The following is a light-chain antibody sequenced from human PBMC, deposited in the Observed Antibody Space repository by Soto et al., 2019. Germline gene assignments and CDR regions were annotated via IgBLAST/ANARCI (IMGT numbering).Light chain of an antibody. CDR1: NSNIGAGYD. Sequence: QSVLTQPPSVSGAPGQRVTISCTGSNSNIGAGYDVHWYQQLPGTAPKLLIYGNSNRPSGVPDRFSGSKSGTSASLAITGLQAEDEADYYCQSYDSSLSGSCVFGTGTKVTVL. CDR3: QSYDSSLSGSCV. V-gene: IGLV1-40*01. CDR2: GNS. J-gene: IGLJ1*01.